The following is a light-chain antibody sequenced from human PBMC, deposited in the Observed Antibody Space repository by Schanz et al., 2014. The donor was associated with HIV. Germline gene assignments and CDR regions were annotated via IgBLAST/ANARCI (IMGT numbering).Light chain of an antibody. Sequence: EIVLTQSPGTLSLSPGERATLSCRASQSVSSSYLAWYQQKPGQAPRLLIYDASNRATGIPARFSGSGSGTEFTLTISSLQSEDFAVYYCQQYNNWPPGTFGQGTKVEIK. J-gene: IGKJ1*01. CDR1: QSVSSSY. CDR3: QQYNNWPPGT. V-gene: IGKV3D-15*01. CDR2: DAS.